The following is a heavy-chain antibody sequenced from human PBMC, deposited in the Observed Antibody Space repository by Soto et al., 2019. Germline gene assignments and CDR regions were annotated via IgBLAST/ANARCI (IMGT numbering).Heavy chain of an antibody. Sequence: QVQLQESGPGLVKPSQTLCLTCTVSGGSISSGDYYWSWIRQPPGKGLEWIGYIYYSGSTYYNPSLKSRVTISVDTSKNQFSLELSSVTAADTAVYYCARAVVVPAARGVGAFDIWGQGTMVTVSS. CDR3: ARAVVVPAARGVGAFDI. J-gene: IGHJ3*02. CDR1: GGSISSGDYY. V-gene: IGHV4-30-4*01. CDR2: IYYSGST. D-gene: IGHD2-2*01.